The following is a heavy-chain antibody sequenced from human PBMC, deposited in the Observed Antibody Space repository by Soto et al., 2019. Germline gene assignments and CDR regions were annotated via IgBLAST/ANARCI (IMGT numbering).Heavy chain of an antibody. V-gene: IGHV4-34*01. CDR2: INHSGST. J-gene: IGHJ4*02. Sequence: PSETLSLTCAVYGGSFSGYYWTRIRQPPGTGLEWIGEINHSGSTNYNPSLKSRATISVDTSKNQFSLKLTSVTAADTAVYYCARDKITGLFDYWGQGTLVTSPQ. CDR3: ARDKITGLFDY. D-gene: IGHD2-8*02. CDR1: GGSFSGYY.